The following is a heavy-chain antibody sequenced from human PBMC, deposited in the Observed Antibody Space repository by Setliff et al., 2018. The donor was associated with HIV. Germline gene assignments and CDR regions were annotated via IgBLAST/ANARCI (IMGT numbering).Heavy chain of an antibody. CDR1: GGSISSGTYY. V-gene: IGHV4-61*02. D-gene: IGHD3-10*01. CDR2: IYTSGST. CDR3: ARESYFYYFDY. J-gene: IGHJ4*02. Sequence: PSETLSLTCTVSGGSISSGTYYWSWIRQPAGKGLEWIGRIYTSGSTNYNPSLKSRVTISVDTSKNQLSLKLSSVTAADAAVYYCARESYFYYFDYWGQGTLVTAPQ.